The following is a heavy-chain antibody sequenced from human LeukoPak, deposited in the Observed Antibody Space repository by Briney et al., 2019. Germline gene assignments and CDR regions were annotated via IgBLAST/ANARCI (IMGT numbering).Heavy chain of an antibody. V-gene: IGHV4-59*01. CDR3: ARGGLENGYHSNDAFDI. CDR1: GGSITGYY. CDR2: IYYTGSV. Sequence: ASETLSLTCTVSGGSITGYYWSWLRQPPGKGLQWLGYIYYTGSVNYNPSLKSRVTISVDTSKNQFSLKLSSVTAADTAVYFCARGGLENGYHSNDAFDIWGQGTLVAVSS. D-gene: IGHD3-22*01. J-gene: IGHJ3*02.